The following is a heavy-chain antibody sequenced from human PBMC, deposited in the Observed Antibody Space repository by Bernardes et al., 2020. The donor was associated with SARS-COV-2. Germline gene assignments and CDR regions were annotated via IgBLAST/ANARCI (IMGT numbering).Heavy chain of an antibody. CDR2: ISGSGGST. J-gene: IGHJ4*02. Sequence: GGSLRLSCAASGFTFSSYALSWVLQAPGKWLEWVSAISGSGGSTYYADSVKGRFTISRDNSKNTLYLQMNSLRAEDTAVYYCAKDISGNYYDSSGYYYYYWGQGTLVTVSS. CDR1: GFTFSSYA. CDR3: AKDISGNYYDSSGYYYYY. D-gene: IGHD3-22*01. V-gene: IGHV3-23*01.